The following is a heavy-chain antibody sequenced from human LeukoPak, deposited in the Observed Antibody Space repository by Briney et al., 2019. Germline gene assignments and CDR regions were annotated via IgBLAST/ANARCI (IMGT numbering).Heavy chain of an antibody. D-gene: IGHD2-2*01. Sequence: GGSLRLSCAASGXTFSDYNMNWVRQAPGKGLEWVSSISGSSDYIYYADSLKGRFTISRDNAENSPYLQMNSLRADDTAVYYCARGYTSTSRMIDFWGQGTQVTVSS. CDR3: ARGYTSTSRMIDF. CDR1: GXTFSDYN. J-gene: IGHJ4*02. V-gene: IGHV3-21*01. CDR2: ISGSSDYI.